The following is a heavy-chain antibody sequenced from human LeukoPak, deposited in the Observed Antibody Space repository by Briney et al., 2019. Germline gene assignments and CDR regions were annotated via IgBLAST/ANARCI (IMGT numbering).Heavy chain of an antibody. CDR1: GGSISHYY. V-gene: IGHV4-59*01. CDR2: IYYSGST. J-gene: IGHJ4*02. Sequence: PSETLSLTCTVSGGSISHYYWTWIRQPPGKGLEWLGYIYYSGSTNYNPSLKSRVTISIDTSKNQFSLKLSSVTAADTAVYYCARDIGLDYWGQGTLVAVSS. CDR3: ARDIGLDY.